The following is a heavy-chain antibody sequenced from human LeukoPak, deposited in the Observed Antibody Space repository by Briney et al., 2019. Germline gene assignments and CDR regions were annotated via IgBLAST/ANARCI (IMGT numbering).Heavy chain of an antibody. D-gene: IGHD6-19*01. V-gene: IGHV3-23*01. Sequence: SGGSLRRSCAASGFTFSSYDMNWVRQAPGKGLEWVSGVSSSGDNRHYADSVKGRFTISRDNSKNTLYLQTNSLRAEDTAVYYCVKGGWLDNWGQGTLVTVSS. CDR1: GFTFSSYD. J-gene: IGHJ4*02. CDR3: VKGGWLDN. CDR2: VSSSGDNR.